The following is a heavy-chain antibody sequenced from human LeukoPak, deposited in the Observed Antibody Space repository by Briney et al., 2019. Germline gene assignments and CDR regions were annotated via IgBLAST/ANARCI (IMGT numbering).Heavy chain of an antibody. CDR1: GFIFGDHA. D-gene: IGHD6-19*01. V-gene: IGHV3-49*04. CDR3: ARGPILLWLHNGMDV. J-gene: IGHJ6*02. CDR2: IRSKAYGATT. Sequence: PGRSLRLSCTGFGFIFGDHAMSWVRQAPGKGLEWVGFIRSKAYGATTEYAASVNGRFTISRDDSKGIAYLQMNSLEIEDTAVYYCARGPILLWLHNGMDVWGQGTTVTVSS.